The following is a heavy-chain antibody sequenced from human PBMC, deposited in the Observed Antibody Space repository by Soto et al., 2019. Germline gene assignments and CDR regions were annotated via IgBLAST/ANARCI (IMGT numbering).Heavy chain of an antibody. CDR3: AKGLSAVGSSYYGGEYFDY. CDR1: GFTFSNYA. J-gene: IGHJ4*02. V-gene: IGHV3-23*01. CDR2: ISGSGRST. D-gene: IGHD4-4*01. Sequence: EVQLLESGGVLVQPGGSLRLSCAASGFTFSNYAMNWVRQSPGKGLEWVSAISGSGRSTYYADSVKGRFTISRDNSKNTLYLQMNSLRAEDTAVYYCAKGLSAVGSSYYGGEYFDYWGQGTLVPVSS.